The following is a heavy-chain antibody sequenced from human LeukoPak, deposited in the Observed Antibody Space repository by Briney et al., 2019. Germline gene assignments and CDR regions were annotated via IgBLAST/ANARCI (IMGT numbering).Heavy chain of an antibody. J-gene: IGHJ4*02. CDR1: GFTFSSYA. CDR3: ARGKAFVAAAGPPYYFDS. Sequence: GGSLRLSCAASGFTFSSYAMSWVRQAPGKGLEWVSAISGSGGSTYYADSVKGRFTISRDNSKNSLYLQMNSLSAEDTAVYYCARGKAFVAAAGPPYYFDSWGQGTLVTVSS. V-gene: IGHV3-23*01. CDR2: ISGSGGST. D-gene: IGHD6-13*01.